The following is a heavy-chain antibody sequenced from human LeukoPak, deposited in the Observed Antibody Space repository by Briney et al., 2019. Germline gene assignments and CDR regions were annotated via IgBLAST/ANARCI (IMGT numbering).Heavy chain of an antibody. CDR1: GFTFSSYA. Sequence: GGSLRLSCAASGFTFSSYAMSWVRQAPGKGLEWVSAISNIGGSTYYTDSEKGRFTISRDSSKNTLSLQMNSLRAEDTAIYYCAKVVRGSYYYFDYWGQGTLVTVSS. J-gene: IGHJ4*02. V-gene: IGHV3-23*01. D-gene: IGHD1-26*01. CDR2: ISNIGGST. CDR3: AKVVRGSYYYFDY.